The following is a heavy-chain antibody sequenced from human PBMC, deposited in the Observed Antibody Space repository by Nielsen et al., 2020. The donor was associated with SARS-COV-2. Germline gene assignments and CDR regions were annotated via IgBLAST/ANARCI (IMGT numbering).Heavy chain of an antibody. Sequence: ASVKVSCKASGYTFTGYYMHWVRQAPGQGLEWMGRINPNSGGTNYARKFQGRVTMTRDTSISTAYMELSRLRSDDTAVYYCARGVVVVPAAPKVSYYYYGMDVWGQGTTVTVSS. J-gene: IGHJ6*02. D-gene: IGHD2-2*01. CDR3: ARGVVVVPAAPKVSYYYYGMDV. CDR2: INPNSGGT. CDR1: GYTFTGYY. V-gene: IGHV1-2*06.